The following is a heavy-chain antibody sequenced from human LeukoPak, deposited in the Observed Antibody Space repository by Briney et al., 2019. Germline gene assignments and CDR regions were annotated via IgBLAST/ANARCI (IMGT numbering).Heavy chain of an antibody. CDR1: GFTFSSYA. CDR2: ISGSGGST. J-gene: IGHJ6*02. D-gene: IGHD6-13*01. V-gene: IGHV3-23*01. Sequence: PGGPLRLSCAASGFTFSSYAMSWVRQPPGKGLEWVSGISGSGGSTYYADSVKGRFTISRDNSKITLYLQMNSLRAEDTAVYYWAKASGITAAGTLLDVWGQGTTVTVSS. CDR3: AKASGITAAGTLLDV.